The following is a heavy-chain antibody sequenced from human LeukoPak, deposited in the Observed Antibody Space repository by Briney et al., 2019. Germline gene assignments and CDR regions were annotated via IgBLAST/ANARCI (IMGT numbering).Heavy chain of an antibody. Sequence: ASVKVSCKASGYTFTGYYMHWVRQAPGQGLEWMGWINPNSGGTNYAQKFQGWVTMTRDTSISTAYMELSRLRSDDTAVYYRARARPYYDILTGSSFDYWGQGTLVTVSS. D-gene: IGHD3-9*01. J-gene: IGHJ4*02. CDR3: ARARPYYDILTGSSFDY. CDR1: GYTFTGYY. V-gene: IGHV1-2*04. CDR2: INPNSGGT.